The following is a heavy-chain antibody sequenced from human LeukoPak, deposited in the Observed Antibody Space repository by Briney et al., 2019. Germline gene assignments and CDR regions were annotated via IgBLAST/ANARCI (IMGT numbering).Heavy chain of an antibody. CDR2: IWYDEITK. J-gene: IGHJ4*02. Sequence: GGSLRLSCVASGFTFRSYGIHWVRQAPGKGLEWLAFIWYDEITKNYADSVKGRFTISRDNSKNTLYVQMNSLRPDDTAVYYCAKDSSNYYFDYWGQGTLVTVSS. V-gene: IGHV3-30*02. D-gene: IGHD3-22*01. CDR1: GFTFRSYG. CDR3: AKDSSNYYFDY.